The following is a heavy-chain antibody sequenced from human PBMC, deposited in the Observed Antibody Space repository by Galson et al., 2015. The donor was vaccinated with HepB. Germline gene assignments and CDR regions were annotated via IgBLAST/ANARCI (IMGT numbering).Heavy chain of an antibody. J-gene: IGHJ5*02. CDR2: TYYRSKWYN. CDR3: ARAGRYSTSWYST. Sequence: CAISGDSVSSNSATWNWIRQSPSRGLEWLGRTYYRSKWYNNYAVSVKSRITINPDTSKNQFSLQLNSVTPEDTAVYYCARAGRYSTSWYSTWGQGTLVTVSS. D-gene: IGHD6-13*01. CDR1: GDSVSSNSAT. V-gene: IGHV6-1*01.